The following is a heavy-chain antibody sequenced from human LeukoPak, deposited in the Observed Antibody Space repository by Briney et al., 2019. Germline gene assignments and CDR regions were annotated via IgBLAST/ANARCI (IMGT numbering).Heavy chain of an antibody. CDR2: INPSGGST. CDR3: ARDRGYSYGLPDY. CDR1: GGTFSSYA. V-gene: IGHV1-46*01. J-gene: IGHJ4*02. D-gene: IGHD5-18*01. Sequence: ASVKVSCKASGGTFSSYAISWVRQAPGQGLEWMGIINPSGGSTSYAQKFQGRVTMTRDTSTSTVYMELSSLRSEDTAVYYCARDRGYSYGLPDYWGQGTLVTVSS.